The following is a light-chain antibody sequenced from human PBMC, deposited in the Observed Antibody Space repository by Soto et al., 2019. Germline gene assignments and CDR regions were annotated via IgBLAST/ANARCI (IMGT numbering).Light chain of an antibody. CDR1: SSDVGGYKY. Sequence: QSALTQPASVSGSPGQSITISCAGTSSDVGGYKYVSWYQQHPGKAPKLMIYEVSNRPSGVSNRFSGSKSGNTASLTISGLQAEDEADYYCNSYTSTHKGVFGTGTKLTVL. V-gene: IGLV2-14*01. J-gene: IGLJ1*01. CDR3: NSYTSTHKGV. CDR2: EVS.